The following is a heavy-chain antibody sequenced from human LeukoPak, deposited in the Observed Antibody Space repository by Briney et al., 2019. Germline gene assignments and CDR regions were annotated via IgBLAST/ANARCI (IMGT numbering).Heavy chain of an antibody. V-gene: IGHV3-23*01. Sequence: GGSLRLSCAASGFTFSSYAMSWVRQAPGKGLEWVSAISGSGGSTYYADSVKGRFTVSRDNSKNTLYLQMNSLRAEDTAVYYCARYYGGNSGGLDYWGQGTLVTVSS. D-gene: IGHD4-23*01. J-gene: IGHJ4*02. CDR1: GFTFSSYA. CDR3: ARYYGGNSGGLDY. CDR2: ISGSGGST.